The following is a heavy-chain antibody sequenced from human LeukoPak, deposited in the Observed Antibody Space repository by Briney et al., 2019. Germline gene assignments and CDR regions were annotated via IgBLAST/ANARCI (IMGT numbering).Heavy chain of an antibody. Sequence: PSETLSLTCTVSGGSISSSRYYWGWVRQAPGKGLEWVSAISGSGGSTYYADSVKGRFTISRDNSKNTLFLQMNSLRAEDTAVYSCAKDQPITIFGVATYYFDYWGQGTLVTVSS. V-gene: IGHV3-23*01. D-gene: IGHD3-3*01. CDR2: ISGSGGST. J-gene: IGHJ4*02. CDR1: GGSISSSRYY. CDR3: AKDQPITIFGVATYYFDY.